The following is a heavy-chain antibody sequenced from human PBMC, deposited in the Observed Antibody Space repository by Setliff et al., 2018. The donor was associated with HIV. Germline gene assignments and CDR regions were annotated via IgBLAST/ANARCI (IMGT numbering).Heavy chain of an antibody. CDR2: LYFGDSDP. CDR3: ARGRGGYFGGGRYYNLPYFDS. J-gene: IGHJ4*02. D-gene: IGHD2-15*01. V-gene: IGHV5-51*01. Sequence: RGASLKISCKTSGSSFATYWVGWVRQMPGKGLEWLGILYFGDSDPKYNPSFEGQVTISADKSIKTAFLQWRSLKTSDTAIYYCARGRGGYFGGGRYYNLPYFDSWGQGTLVTVSS. CDR1: GSSFATYW.